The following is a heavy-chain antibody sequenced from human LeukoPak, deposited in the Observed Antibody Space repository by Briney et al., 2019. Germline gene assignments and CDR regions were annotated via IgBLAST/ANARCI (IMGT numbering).Heavy chain of an antibody. J-gene: IGHJ3*02. V-gene: IGHV4-39*07. CDR1: GGSISSSGFY. CDR3: ARAGYYYDSSGSAYAFDI. D-gene: IGHD3-22*01. CDR2: VYYSGST. Sequence: SETLSLTCSVSGGSISSSGFYWGWIRQPPGTGLEWIRSVYYSGSTYYNPSLKSRVTISVDTSKNQFSLKLSSVTAADTAVYYCARAGYYYDSSGSAYAFDIWGQGTMVTVSS.